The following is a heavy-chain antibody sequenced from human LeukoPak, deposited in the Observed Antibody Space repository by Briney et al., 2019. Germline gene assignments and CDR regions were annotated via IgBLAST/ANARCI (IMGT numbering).Heavy chain of an antibody. J-gene: IGHJ6*02. Sequence: GGSLRLSCAASGFTFSSYAMHWVRQAPGKGLEWVANIKQDGSEKYYVDSVKGRFTISRDNAKNSLYLQMNSLRAEDTAVYYCAREVGILTGYYPYYYYYGMTSGAKGPRSPSP. CDR3: AREVGILTGYYPYYYYYGMTS. D-gene: IGHD3-9*01. V-gene: IGHV3-7*01. CDR1: GFTFSSYA. CDR2: IKQDGSEK.